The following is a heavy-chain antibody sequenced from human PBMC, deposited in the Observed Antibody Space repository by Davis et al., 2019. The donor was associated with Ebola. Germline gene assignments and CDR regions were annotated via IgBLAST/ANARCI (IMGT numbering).Heavy chain of an antibody. Sequence: GESLKISCAASGFTFSSYAMHWVRQAPGKGLEWVAVISYDGSNKYYADSVKGRFTISRDNSKNTLYLQMNSLRAEDTAVYYCARDESSSDAFDIWGQGTMVTVSS. CDR2: ISYDGSNK. J-gene: IGHJ3*02. CDR3: ARDESSSDAFDI. CDR1: GFTFSSYA. D-gene: IGHD6-6*01. V-gene: IGHV3-30-3*01.